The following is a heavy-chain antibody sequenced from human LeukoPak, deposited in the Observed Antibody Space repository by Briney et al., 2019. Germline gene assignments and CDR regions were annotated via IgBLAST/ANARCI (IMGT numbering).Heavy chain of an antibody. V-gene: IGHV5-51*01. D-gene: IGHD6-19*01. Sequence: GESLKISCKGSGYSFTSYWIGWVRQMPGKGLEWMGSISPGDSATRYSPPFQGQVTMSADKSISTAYLQWSSLKASDTAMYYCARLAGYSSGWSDYWGQGTLVAVSS. J-gene: IGHJ4*02. CDR2: ISPGDSAT. CDR1: GYSFTSYW. CDR3: ARLAGYSSGWSDY.